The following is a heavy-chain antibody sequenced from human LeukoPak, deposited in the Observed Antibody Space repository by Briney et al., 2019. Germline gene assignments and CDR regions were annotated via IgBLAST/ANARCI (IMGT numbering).Heavy chain of an antibody. V-gene: IGHV3-23*01. D-gene: IGHD4-17*01. J-gene: IGHJ2*01. CDR2: ISGSGGST. Sequence: GGSLRLSCAASGFTFSSYAMSWVRQAPGKGLEWVSAISGSGGSTYYADSVKGRFTISRDNPKNTLYLQMNSLRAEDTAVYYCAKVYGVPNWYFDLWGRGTLVTVSS. CDR3: AKVYGVPNWYFDL. CDR1: GFTFSSYA.